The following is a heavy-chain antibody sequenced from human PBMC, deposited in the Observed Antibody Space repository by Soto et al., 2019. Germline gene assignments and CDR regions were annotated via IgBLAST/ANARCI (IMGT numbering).Heavy chain of an antibody. J-gene: IGHJ5*02. V-gene: IGHV3-23*01. Sequence: EVQLLESGGGLVQPGGSLRLSCAASGFTFSSHVMSWVRQAPGKGLEWVSAASARNTNTYYADSVRGRFTISRDNSNSTVYLPLDSLRVEDTAVYHCARDVTSHGPRGYSSAWYGWFDPWGQGTLVVVSS. CDR3: ARDVTSHGPRGYSSAWYGWFDP. CDR2: ASARNTNT. D-gene: IGHD6-19*01. CDR1: GFTFSSHV.